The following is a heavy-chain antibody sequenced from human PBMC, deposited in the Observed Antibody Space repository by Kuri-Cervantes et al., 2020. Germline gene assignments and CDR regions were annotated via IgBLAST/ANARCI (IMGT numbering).Heavy chain of an antibody. CDR1: GFMFSNHG. J-gene: IGHJ4*02. CDR3: AKDQGYYDSSGYFDY. CDR2: ISDSGGRT. Sequence: GESLKISCAVSGFMFSNHGMSWVRQAPGKGLDWVSSISDSGGRTYYADSVKGRFTISRDNSKNTLYLQMNSLRAEDTAVYYCAKDQGYYDSSGYFDYWGQGTLVTVSS. V-gene: IGHV3-23*01. D-gene: IGHD3-22*01.